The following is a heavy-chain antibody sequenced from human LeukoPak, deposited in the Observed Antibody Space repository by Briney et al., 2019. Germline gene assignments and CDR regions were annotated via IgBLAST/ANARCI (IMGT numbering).Heavy chain of an antibody. Sequence: GASVKVSCKASGGTFSSYAISWVRQAPGQGLEWMGRIIPILGIANYAQKFQGRVTITADKSTSTAYMELSSLRSEDTAVYYCARSGEQLVPDYWGQGTLVTVSS. CDR3: ARSGEQLVPDY. CDR1: GGTFSSYA. J-gene: IGHJ4*02. V-gene: IGHV1-69*04. CDR2: IIPILGIA. D-gene: IGHD6-13*01.